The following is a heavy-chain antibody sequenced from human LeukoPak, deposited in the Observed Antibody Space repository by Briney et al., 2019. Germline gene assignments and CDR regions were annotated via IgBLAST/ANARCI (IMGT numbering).Heavy chain of an antibody. D-gene: IGHD3-3*01. CDR1: GYSFTSYW. CDR3: ARHHSPGFLEWLLPSDY. V-gene: IGHV5-51*01. Sequence: PGESLKISCKGSGYSFTSYWIGWVRQMPGKGLEWMGIIYPGDSDTRYSPSFQGQVTVSADKSTSTAYLQWSSLKASDTAMYYCARHHSPGFLEWLLPSDYWGQGTLVTVSS. J-gene: IGHJ4*02. CDR2: IYPGDSDT.